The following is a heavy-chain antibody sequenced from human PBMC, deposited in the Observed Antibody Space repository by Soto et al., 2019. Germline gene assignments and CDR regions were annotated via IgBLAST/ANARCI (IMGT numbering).Heavy chain of an antibody. CDR1: GFTFSSYD. Sequence: PGGSLRLSCAASGFTFSSYDMHWVRQATGKGLEWVSAIGTAGDTYYPGSVKGRFTISRENAKNSLYLQMNSLRAGDTAVYYCARGQFSSGWYWDYYYYGMDVWGQGTTLTVYS. CDR2: IGTAGDT. CDR3: ARGQFSSGWYWDYYYYGMDV. J-gene: IGHJ6*02. V-gene: IGHV3-13*01. D-gene: IGHD6-19*01.